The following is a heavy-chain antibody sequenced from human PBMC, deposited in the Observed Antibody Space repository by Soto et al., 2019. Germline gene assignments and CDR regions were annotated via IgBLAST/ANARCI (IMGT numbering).Heavy chain of an antibody. J-gene: IGHJ6*02. CDR2: ISYDGSDK. Sequence: VQLVESGGGEVQPGRSLRLSCAASGFKYTDFALHWVRQDPGKGLEWVAIISYDGSDKYYADSVKGRFVISRDNPKNKLYLEMNSLRPEDTAVYFCARRAWDRYYAIDVWGQGTTVTVFS. CDR3: ARRAWDRYYAIDV. D-gene: IGHD1-26*01. V-gene: IGHV3-30*09. CDR1: GFKYTDFA.